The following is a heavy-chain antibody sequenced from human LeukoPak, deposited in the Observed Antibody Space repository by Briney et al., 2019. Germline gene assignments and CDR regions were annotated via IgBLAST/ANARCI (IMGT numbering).Heavy chain of an antibody. V-gene: IGHV3-74*01. D-gene: IGHD3-10*01. Sequence: GSLRLSCAASGSTFSSYWMHWVRQAPGKGLVWVSRINSDGSSTSYADSVKGRFTISRDNAKNTLYLQMNSLRAEDTAVYYCARVRVSLYYFDYWGQGTLVTVSS. CDR2: INSDGSST. CDR1: GSTFSSYW. J-gene: IGHJ4*02. CDR3: ARVRVSLYYFDY.